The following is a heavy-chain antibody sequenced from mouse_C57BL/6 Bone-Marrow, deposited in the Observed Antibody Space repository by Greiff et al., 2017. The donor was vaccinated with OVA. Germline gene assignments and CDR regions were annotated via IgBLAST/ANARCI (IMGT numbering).Heavy chain of an antibody. J-gene: IGHJ3*01. CDR1: GYTFTSYW. CDR2: IDPSDSYT. Sequence: QVQLQQPGAELVMPGASVKLSCKASGYTFTSYWMHWVKQRPGQGLEWIGEIDPSDSYTNYNQKFKGKSTLTVDKSYSTAYMQLSSLTSEDSAVYYCALYDGYYDVRPWFAYWGQGTLVTVSA. V-gene: IGHV1-69*01. D-gene: IGHD2-3*01. CDR3: ALYDGYYDVRPWFAY.